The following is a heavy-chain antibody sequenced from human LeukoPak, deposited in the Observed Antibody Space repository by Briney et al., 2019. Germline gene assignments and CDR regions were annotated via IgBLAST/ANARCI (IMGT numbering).Heavy chain of an antibody. CDR1: GGSISSYH. D-gene: IGHD1-1*01. CDR2: IYYSGST. J-gene: IGHJ2*01. Sequence: SETLSLTCTVSGGSISSYHWSWIRQPPGKRLEWIGYIYYSGSTSYNPSLKSRVTISVDTSKNQFSLKLSSVTAADTAVYSCARAVGVGRGTYFDLWGRGTLVTVSS. V-gene: IGHV4-59*08. CDR3: ARAVGVGRGTYFDL.